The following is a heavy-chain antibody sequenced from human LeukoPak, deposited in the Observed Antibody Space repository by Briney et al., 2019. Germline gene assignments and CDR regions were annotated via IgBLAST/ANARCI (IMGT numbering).Heavy chain of an antibody. CDR1: GFTFSNYA. CDR3: ARGISGWYEGAFYFDY. Sequence: GGSLRLPCGASGFTFSNYAMSWVRQAPGKGLEWVSSISSSSSYIYYADSVKGRFTISRDNAKNSLFLQMNSLRAEDTAVYYCARGISGWYEGAFYFDYWGQGTLVTVSS. D-gene: IGHD6-19*01. CDR2: ISSSSSYI. V-gene: IGHV3-21*01. J-gene: IGHJ4*02.